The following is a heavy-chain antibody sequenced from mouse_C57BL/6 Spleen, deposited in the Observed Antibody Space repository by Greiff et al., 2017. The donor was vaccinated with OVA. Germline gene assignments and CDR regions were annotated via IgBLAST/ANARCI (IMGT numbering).Heavy chain of an antibody. D-gene: IGHD1-1*01. CDR1: GYAFSSSW. V-gene: IGHV1-82*01. CDR2: IYPGDGDT. Sequence: VQLQQSGPELVKPGASVKISCKASGYAFSSSWMNWVKQTPGKGLEWIGRIYPGDGDTNYNGKLKGKATLTADKSSSTAYMQLSSLTSEDSAVYFCASATRLYYFDYWGQGTTLTVSS. J-gene: IGHJ2*01. CDR3: ASATRLYYFDY.